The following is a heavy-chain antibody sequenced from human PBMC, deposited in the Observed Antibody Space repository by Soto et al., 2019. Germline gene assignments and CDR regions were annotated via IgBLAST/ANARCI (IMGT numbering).Heavy chain of an antibody. V-gene: IGHV3-33*01. CDR3: ARRQYGDYDAFDI. CDR1: GFTFSSYG. Sequence: GGSLRLSCAASGFTFSSYGMHWVRQAPGKGLEWVAVIWYDGSNKYYADSVKGRFTISRDNSKNTLYLQMNSLRAEDTAVYYCARRQYGDYDAFDIWGQGTMVTVSS. CDR2: IWYDGSNK. D-gene: IGHD4-17*01. J-gene: IGHJ3*02.